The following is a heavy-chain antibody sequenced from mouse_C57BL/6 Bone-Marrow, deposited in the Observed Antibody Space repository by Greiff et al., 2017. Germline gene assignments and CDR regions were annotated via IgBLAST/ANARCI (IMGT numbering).Heavy chain of an antibody. Sequence: QVQLLQSGAELVKPGASVKMSCKASGYTFTTYPIEWMKQNHGKSLEWIGNFHPYNDDTKYNEKFKGKATLTVEKSSSTVYLGLSRLTSDGAAVYYCARGGNYGGYYFDYWGQGTTLTVSS. D-gene: IGHD2-1*01. J-gene: IGHJ2*01. CDR3: ARGGNYGGYYFDY. CDR2: FHPYNDDT. CDR1: GYTFTTYP. V-gene: IGHV1-47*01.